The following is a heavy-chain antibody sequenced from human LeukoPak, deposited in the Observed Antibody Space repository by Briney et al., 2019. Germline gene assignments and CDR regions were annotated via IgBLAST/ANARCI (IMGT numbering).Heavy chain of an antibody. V-gene: IGHV3-74*01. Sequence: GGSLRLSCAASGITLSNYWMHWVRQVPGKGLVWVSRINYEGSTTSYADSVKGRFTISRDNAKNTLYLQMNSLRSEDTAVYYCATFTPLAGNFDYWGQGTLVTVSS. CDR1: GITLSNYW. J-gene: IGHJ4*02. CDR3: ATFTPLAGNFDY. D-gene: IGHD6-19*01. CDR2: INYEGSTT.